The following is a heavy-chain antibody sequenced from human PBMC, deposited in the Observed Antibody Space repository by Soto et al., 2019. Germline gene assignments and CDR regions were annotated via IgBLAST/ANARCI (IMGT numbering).Heavy chain of an antibody. CDR2: ISSSGSTI. V-gene: IGHV3-11*01. CDR1: GFTFSDYY. J-gene: IGHJ5*02. CDR3: ASYPGTPRTNWFDP. Sequence: GGSLRLSCAASGFTFSDYYMSWIRQAPGKGLEWVSYISSSGSTIYYADSVKGRFTISRDNAKNSLYLQMNSLRAEDTAVYYCASYPGTPRTNWFDPWGQGTLVTVSS. D-gene: IGHD1-1*01.